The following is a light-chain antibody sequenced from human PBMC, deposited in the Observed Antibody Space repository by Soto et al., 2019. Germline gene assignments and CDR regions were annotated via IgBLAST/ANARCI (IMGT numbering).Light chain of an antibody. CDR2: SNN. CDR3: ASGDDRLGAVI. CDR1: SSNIGGTNY. V-gene: IGLV1-47*02. Sequence: QSVLTQPPSASGTPGQRVFISCSGSSSNIGGTNYAYWYQQLPGAAPKLLMHSNNLRPSGVPERISGSKSGTSASLAISGLRSEDEAVYYCASGDDRLGAVIFGGGTKLTVL. J-gene: IGLJ2*01.